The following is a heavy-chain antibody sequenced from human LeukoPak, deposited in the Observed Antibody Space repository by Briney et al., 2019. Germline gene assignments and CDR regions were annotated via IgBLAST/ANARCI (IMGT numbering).Heavy chain of an antibody. CDR3: ARDGEDYYDSSGYGDY. CDR1: GFTVNSNY. D-gene: IGHD3-22*01. Sequence: GGSLRLSCAASGFTVNSNYMSWVRQAQGKGLEWVSVIYSGGSTYYADSVKGRFTISRDNSKNTLYLQMNSLRAEDTAVYYCARDGEDYYDSSGYGDYWGQGTLVTVSS. V-gene: IGHV3-66*01. CDR2: IYSGGST. J-gene: IGHJ4*02.